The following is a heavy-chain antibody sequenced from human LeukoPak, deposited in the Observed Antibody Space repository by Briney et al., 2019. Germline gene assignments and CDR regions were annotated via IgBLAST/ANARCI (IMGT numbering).Heavy chain of an antibody. Sequence: ASVKVSCKASGYTFTNHYMHWVRQAPGQGLEWMGIINPSAGSSTYAQNFQGRVTMTRDMSTSTVYMELSSLRSEDTAVYYCARPSIQIRSQFDYWGQGTLVTVSS. CDR3: ARPSIQIRSQFDY. J-gene: IGHJ4*02. D-gene: IGHD5-24*01. CDR2: INPSAGSS. CDR1: GYTFTNHY. V-gene: IGHV1-46*01.